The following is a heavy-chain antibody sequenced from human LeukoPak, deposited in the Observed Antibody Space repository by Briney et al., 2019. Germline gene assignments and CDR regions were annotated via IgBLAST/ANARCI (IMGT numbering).Heavy chain of an antibody. Sequence: GGSLRLSCAASGFTFSSYWMSWVRQAPGKGLEWVAGISDSGGSTKYADSVRGRFTIARDNRKNILYLQMNSLRAEDTAVYFCAKRGVVIRVILVGFHKEAYYFESWGQGALVTVSS. V-gene: IGHV3-23*01. CDR2: ISDSGGST. CDR3: AKRGVVIRVILVGFHKEAYYFES. J-gene: IGHJ4*02. CDR1: GFTFSSYW. D-gene: IGHD3/OR15-3a*01.